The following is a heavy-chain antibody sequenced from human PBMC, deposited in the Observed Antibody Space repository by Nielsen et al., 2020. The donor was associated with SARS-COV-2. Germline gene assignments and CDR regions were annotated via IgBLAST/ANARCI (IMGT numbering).Heavy chain of an antibody. J-gene: IGHJ6*02. V-gene: IGHV3-48*02. D-gene: IGHD6-19*01. CDR2: ISSSSSTI. CDR1: GFTFSSYS. CDR3: ARDGAVAGYYGMDV. Sequence: GESLKISCAASGFTFSSYSKNWVRQAPGKGLKWVSYISSSSSTIYYADSVKGRFTISRDNAKNSLYLQMNSLRDEDTAVYYCARDGAVAGYYGMDVWGQGTTVTVSS.